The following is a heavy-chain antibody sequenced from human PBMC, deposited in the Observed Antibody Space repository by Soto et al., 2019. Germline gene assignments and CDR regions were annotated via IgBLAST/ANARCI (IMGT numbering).Heavy chain of an antibody. J-gene: IGHJ4*02. V-gene: IGHV1-46*01. CDR1: GYIFTNHY. D-gene: IGHD3-22*01. CDR3: ARADYYASSGFYYDY. Sequence: QVQLGQSGAEVKKPGASVKFSCKASGYIFTNHYIHWVRQAPGQGLEWMGIINPSGGSTNYLQKFQGRVTMTRDTSTSTVYMELSSLRSEDTAVYFCARADYYASSGFYYDYWGQGTLVTVSS. CDR2: INPSGGST.